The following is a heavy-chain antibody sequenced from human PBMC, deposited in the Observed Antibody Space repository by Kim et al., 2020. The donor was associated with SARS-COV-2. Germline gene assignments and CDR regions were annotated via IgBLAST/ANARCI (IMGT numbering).Heavy chain of an antibody. Sequence: SETLSLTCTVSGGSISSGGYYWSWIRQHPGKGLEWIGYIYYSGSTYYNPSLKSRVTISVDTSKNQFSLKLSSVTAADTAVYYCARDYYDSSGYYTYYYYGMDVWGQGTTVTVSS. J-gene: IGHJ6*02. CDR2: IYYSGST. D-gene: IGHD3-22*01. CDR1: GGSISSGGYY. CDR3: ARDYYDSSGYYTYYYYGMDV. V-gene: IGHV4-31*03.